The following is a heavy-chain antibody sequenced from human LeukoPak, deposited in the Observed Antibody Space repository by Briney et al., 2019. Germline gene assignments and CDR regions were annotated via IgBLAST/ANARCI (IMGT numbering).Heavy chain of an antibody. J-gene: IGHJ4*02. D-gene: IGHD6-6*01. Sequence: GGSLRLSCAASGFTFSSYAMHWVRQAPGKGLEWVAVIGYDGSNENYADSVKGRFTISRDNSKNTLYLQMNSLRAEDTAVYYCARAASSSSDYWGQGTLVTVSS. CDR2: IGYDGSNE. CDR1: GFTFSSYA. CDR3: ARAASSSSDY. V-gene: IGHV3-33*01.